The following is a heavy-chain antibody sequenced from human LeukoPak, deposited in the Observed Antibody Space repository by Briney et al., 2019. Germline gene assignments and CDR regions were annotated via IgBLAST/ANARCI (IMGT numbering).Heavy chain of an antibody. J-gene: IGHJ4*02. D-gene: IGHD3-10*01. Sequence: GGSLRLSCAASGFTFSSYWMSWVRQAPGKGLEWVANIKKDGSEKYYVDSVKGRFTISRDNAKTSLYLQMNSLRAEDTALYYCAKDIGNVYWGQGTLVTVSS. CDR1: GFTFSSYW. V-gene: IGHV3-7*03. CDR3: AKDIGNVY. CDR2: IKKDGSEK.